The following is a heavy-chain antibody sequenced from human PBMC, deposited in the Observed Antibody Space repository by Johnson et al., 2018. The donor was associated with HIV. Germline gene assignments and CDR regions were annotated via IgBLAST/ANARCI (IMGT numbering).Heavy chain of an antibody. CDR3: AKDLGIVGAVHRTFDI. J-gene: IGHJ3*02. CDR1: GFTFSSYA. D-gene: IGHD1-26*01. Sequence: QVQLVESGGGVVQPGRSLRLSCAASGFTFSSYAMHWVRPAPGKGLEWVAVISYDGSNKYYADSVKGRFTISRDNSKNTLYLQMNSLRAEDTAVYYCAKDLGIVGAVHRTFDIWGQGTMVTVSS. V-gene: IGHV3-30*04. CDR2: ISYDGSNK.